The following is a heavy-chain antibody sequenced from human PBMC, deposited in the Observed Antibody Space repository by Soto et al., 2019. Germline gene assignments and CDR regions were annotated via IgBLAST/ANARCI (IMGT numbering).Heavy chain of an antibody. D-gene: IGHD2-21*02. CDR2: IYSGGST. CDR3: ARTLVTTTGCIDS. V-gene: IGHV3-53*01. Sequence: GGSLRLSCAASGFTVSSNYMSWVRQAPGKGLEWVSVIYSGGSTYYADSMKGRFTISRDTSKNTVYLQMNSLRADDTAVYYCARTLVTTTGCIDSWGPGTLVTVSS. J-gene: IGHJ4*02. CDR1: GFTVSSNY.